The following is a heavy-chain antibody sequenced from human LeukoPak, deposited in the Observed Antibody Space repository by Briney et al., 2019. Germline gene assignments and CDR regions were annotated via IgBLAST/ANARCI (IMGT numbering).Heavy chain of an antibody. CDR1: GGSISSSSYY. CDR2: IYYSGST. Sequence: SETLSLTCTVSGGSISSSSYYWGWIRQPPGKGLEWIGSIYYSGSTYYNPSLKSRVTISVDTSKNQFSLKLSSVTAADTAVYYCARVRGAWPLDYWGQGTLVTVSS. D-gene: IGHD3-16*01. CDR3: ARVRGAWPLDY. V-gene: IGHV4-39*07. J-gene: IGHJ4*02.